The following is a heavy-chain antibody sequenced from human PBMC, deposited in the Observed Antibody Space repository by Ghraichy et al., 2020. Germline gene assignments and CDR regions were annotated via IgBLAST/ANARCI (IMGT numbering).Heavy chain of an antibody. CDR1: GFTVNSNF. Sequence: GESLNISCAASGFTVNSNFINWVRQAPGKGLEWVSVIYGGGTTYYADSVKGRFILSRDNSKNTLYLQMNSLRVEDTAVYYCAREGMTGYCSGGNCYRGAFDIWSQGTKVTVS. CDR3: AREGMTGYCSGGNCYRGAFDI. CDR2: IYGGGTT. J-gene: IGHJ3*02. D-gene: IGHD2-15*01. V-gene: IGHV3-53*01.